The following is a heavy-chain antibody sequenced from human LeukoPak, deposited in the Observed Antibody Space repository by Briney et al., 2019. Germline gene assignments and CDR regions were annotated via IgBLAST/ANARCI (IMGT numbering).Heavy chain of an antibody. CDR2: INHSGST. CDR3: ARFSNDHGVKFDY. CDR1: GGSFSGYY. J-gene: IGHJ4*02. D-gene: IGHD4-17*01. Sequence: SETLSLTCAVYGGSFSGYYWSWIRQPPGKGLEWIGEINHSGSTNYNPSLKSRVTISVDTSKNQFSLKLSSVTAADTAVYCCARFSNDHGVKFDYWGQGTLVTVSS. V-gene: IGHV4-34*01.